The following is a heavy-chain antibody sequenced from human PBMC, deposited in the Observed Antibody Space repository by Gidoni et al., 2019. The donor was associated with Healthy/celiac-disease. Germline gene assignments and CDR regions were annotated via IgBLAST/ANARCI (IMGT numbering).Heavy chain of an antibody. D-gene: IGHD6-13*01. V-gene: IGHV4-39*01. CDR3: ARHAAAGGWVDWFDP. CDR1: GGSISSSSYY. CDR2: IYYSGST. Sequence: QLQLQESGPGLVKPSETLSLTCTVSGGSISSSSYYWGWIRQPPGKGLEWIGSIYYSGSTYYNPSLKSRVTISVDTSKNQFSLKLSSVTAADTAVYYCARHAAAGGWVDWFDPWGQGTLVTVSS. J-gene: IGHJ5*02.